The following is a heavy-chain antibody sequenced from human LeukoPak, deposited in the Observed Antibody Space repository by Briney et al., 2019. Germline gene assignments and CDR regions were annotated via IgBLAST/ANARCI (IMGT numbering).Heavy chain of an antibody. J-gene: IGHJ4*02. D-gene: IGHD6-13*01. Sequence: SETLSLTCTVSGDSISSGDYYWSWIRQPPGKGLEWIGYIYYSGSTYYNPSLKSRVTISVDTSKNQFSLKLSSVTAADTAVYYCARGKAAAAYFDYWGQGTLVTVSS. CDR2: IYYSGST. CDR3: ARGKAAAAYFDY. CDR1: GDSISSGDYY. V-gene: IGHV4-30-4*01.